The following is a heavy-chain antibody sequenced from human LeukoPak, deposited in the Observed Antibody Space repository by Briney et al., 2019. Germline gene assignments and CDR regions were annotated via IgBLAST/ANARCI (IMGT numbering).Heavy chain of an antibody. J-gene: IGHJ5*02. V-gene: IGHV3-30*02. CDR2: IRYDGSNK. CDR1: GFTFSSYG. CDR3: AKDQARGYNWFDP. Sequence: SGGSLRLSCAASGFTFSSYGMHWVRQAPGKGLEWVAFIRYDGSNKYYADSVKGRFTTSRDNSKNTLYLQMNSLRAEDTAVYYCAKDQARGYNWFDPWGQGTLVTVSS. D-gene: IGHD2-15*01.